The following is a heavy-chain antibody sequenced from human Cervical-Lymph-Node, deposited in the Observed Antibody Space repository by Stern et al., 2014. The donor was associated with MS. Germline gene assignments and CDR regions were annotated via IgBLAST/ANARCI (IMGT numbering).Heavy chain of an antibody. CDR1: GGTFSSDA. Sequence: VQLVESGAEVKKPGSSMKVSCKASGGTFSSDAIGWVRQAPGKGLEWMGGIIPIVETANNAQKFQGRVTITADQSTKTAYLELSSLTSGDTAMYFCASGTRSSWYFDFWGQGTLVTVST. J-gene: IGHJ4*02. V-gene: IGHV1-69*01. CDR3: ASGTRSSWYFDF. CDR2: IIPIVETA. D-gene: IGHD6-13*01.